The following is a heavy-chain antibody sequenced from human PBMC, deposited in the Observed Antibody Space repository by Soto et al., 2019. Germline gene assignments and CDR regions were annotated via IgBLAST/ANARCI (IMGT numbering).Heavy chain of an antibody. J-gene: IGHJ3*02. CDR3: AKDFKRFLEPPDAFDI. V-gene: IGHV3-23*01. Sequence: GGSLRLSCAASGFTFSSYAMSWVRQAPGKGLEWVSAISGSGGSTYYADSVKGRFTISRDNSKNTLYLQMNSLRAEDTAVYYCAKDFKRFLEPPDAFDIWGQGTMVTVSS. CDR1: GFTFSSYA. D-gene: IGHD3-3*01. CDR2: ISGSGGST.